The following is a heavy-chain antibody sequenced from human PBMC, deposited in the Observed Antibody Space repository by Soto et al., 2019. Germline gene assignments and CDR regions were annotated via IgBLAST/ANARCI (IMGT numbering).Heavy chain of an antibody. D-gene: IGHD3-22*01. V-gene: IGHV3-30*18. CDR1: GFTFSSYG. CDR2: ISYDGSNK. Sequence: QVQLVESGGGVVQPGRSLRLSCAASGFTFSSYGMHWVRQAPGKGLEWVAVISYDGSNKYYADSVKGRFTISRDNSKNTLYLPMNSLRAEDTAVYYCAKGADSSGYYNFDYWGQGTLVTVSS. CDR3: AKGADSSGYYNFDY. J-gene: IGHJ4*02.